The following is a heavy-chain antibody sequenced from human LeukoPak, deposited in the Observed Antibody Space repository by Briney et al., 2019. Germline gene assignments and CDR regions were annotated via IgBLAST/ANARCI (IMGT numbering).Heavy chain of an antibody. D-gene: IGHD6-13*01. CDR3: ASASSHRIAAGGDY. CDR2: INGDGSSR. V-gene: IGHV3-74*03. J-gene: IGHJ4*02. CDR1: GFTFRRYR. Sequence: GGSLRHSSTASGFTFRRYRMYWVRQAPGLGLVWVSHINGDGSSRTSADSVKGQSTIFRDNAKNKVYLQMNSLRAEDRAVYSCASASSHRIAAGGDYWGQGTLVTVSS.